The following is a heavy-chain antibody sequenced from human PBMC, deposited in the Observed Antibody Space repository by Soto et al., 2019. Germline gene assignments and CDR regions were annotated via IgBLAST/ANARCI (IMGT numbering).Heavy chain of an antibody. D-gene: IGHD6-6*01. CDR2: IKQDGSEK. CDR1: GFTFSSYW. Sequence: EVQLVESGGGLVQPGGSLRLSCAASGFTFSSYWMSWVRQAPGKGLEWVANIKQDGSEKYYVDSVKGRFTISRDNAKNSLYLQMNSLRDEDTAVYYGANLGYSSSSFYYYYGMDVWGQGTTVTVSS. J-gene: IGHJ6*02. V-gene: IGHV3-7*05. CDR3: ANLGYSSSSFYYYYGMDV.